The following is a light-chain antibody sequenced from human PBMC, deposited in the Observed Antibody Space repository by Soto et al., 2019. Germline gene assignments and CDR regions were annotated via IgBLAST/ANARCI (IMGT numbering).Light chain of an antibody. Sequence: QSVLTQPPSVSGAPGQRVNISCTGGSSNIGAGYDVHWYQQFPGAAPKLLVYANTNRPSGIPDRFSGSKSGASASLAITGLQSEDEADYYCQSYDRRLSGSKVFGGGTKLTVL. CDR2: ANT. CDR1: SSNIGAGYD. J-gene: IGLJ3*02. V-gene: IGLV1-40*01. CDR3: QSYDRRLSGSKV.